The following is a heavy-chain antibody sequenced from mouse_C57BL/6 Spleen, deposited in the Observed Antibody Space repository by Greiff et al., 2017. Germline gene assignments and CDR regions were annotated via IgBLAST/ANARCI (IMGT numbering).Heavy chain of an antibody. D-gene: IGHD1-1*01. J-gene: IGHJ2*01. CDR2: ISSGGSYT. CDR3: ARHSTTVVANPFDY. Sequence: EVQGVESGGDLVKPGGSLKLSCAASGFTFSSYGMSWVRQTPDKRLEWVATISSGGSYTYYPDSVKGRFTISRDNAKNTLYLQMSSLKSEDTAMYYCARHSTTVVANPFDYWGQGTTLTVSS. CDR1: GFTFSSYG. V-gene: IGHV5-6*01.